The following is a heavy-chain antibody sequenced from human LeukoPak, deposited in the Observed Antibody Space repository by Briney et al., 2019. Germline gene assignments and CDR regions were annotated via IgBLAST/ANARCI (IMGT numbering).Heavy chain of an antibody. D-gene: IGHD4-17*01. CDR1: GGSISSGGYY. CDR3: ARVNGDYWRPYYYYGMDV. V-gene: IGHV4-31*03. J-gene: IGHJ6*02. Sequence: TLSLTCTVSGGSISSGGYYWSWIRKHPGKGLEWIGYIYYSGSTYYNPSLKSRVTISVDTSKNQFSLKLSSVTAADTAVYYCARVNGDYWRPYYYYGMDVWGQGTTVTVSS. CDR2: IYYSGST.